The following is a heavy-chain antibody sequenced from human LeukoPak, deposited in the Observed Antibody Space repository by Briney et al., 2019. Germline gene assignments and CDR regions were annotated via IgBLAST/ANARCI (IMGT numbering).Heavy chain of an antibody. Sequence: GGSLRLSCAASGFTFSSYGMHWVRQAPGKGLEWVANIKQDGSEKYYVDSVKGRFTISRDNAKNSLYLQMNSLRAEDTAVYYCARDRHGARTLDYWGQGTLVTVSS. D-gene: IGHD4-17*01. CDR2: IKQDGSEK. CDR3: ARDRHGARTLDY. J-gene: IGHJ4*02. V-gene: IGHV3-7*01. CDR1: GFTFSSYG.